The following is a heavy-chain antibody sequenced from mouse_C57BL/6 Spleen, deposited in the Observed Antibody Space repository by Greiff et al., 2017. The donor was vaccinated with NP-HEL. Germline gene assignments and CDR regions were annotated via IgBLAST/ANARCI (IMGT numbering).Heavy chain of an antibody. Sequence: EVQLQESGPGLVKPSQSLSLTCSVTGYSITSGYYWNWIRQFPGNKLEWMGYISYDGSNNYNPSLKNRISITRDTSKNQFFLKLNSVTTEDTATYYCARTHYYGSSYPYFDYWGQGTTLTVSS. V-gene: IGHV3-6*01. CDR1: GYSITSGYY. J-gene: IGHJ2*01. CDR3: ARTHYYGSSYPYFDY. CDR2: ISYDGSN. D-gene: IGHD1-1*01.